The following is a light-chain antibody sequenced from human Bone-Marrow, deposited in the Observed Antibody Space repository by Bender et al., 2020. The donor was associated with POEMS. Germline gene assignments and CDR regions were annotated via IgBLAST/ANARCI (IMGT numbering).Light chain of an antibody. V-gene: IGLV1-44*01. J-gene: IGLJ3*02. CDR3: QSYDRSLSGLV. Sequence: QSVLTQPPSASGTPGQRVTISCSGSSSNIGTNPVNWYQQLPGTAPKLLIYANNQRPSGVPDRFSGSTSGTSASLAISGLQSEDEADYYCQSYDRSLSGLVFGGGTRLTVL. CDR1: SSNIGTNP. CDR2: ANN.